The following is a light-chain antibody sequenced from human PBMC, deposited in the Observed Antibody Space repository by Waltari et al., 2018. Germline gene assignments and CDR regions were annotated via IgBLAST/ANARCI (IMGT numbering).Light chain of an antibody. CDR3: QTWGGTTSYV. V-gene: IGLV3-1*01. CDR2: EDR. CDR1: GLADKY. Sequence: SYELSQPPSLSVSPGQTASLTCSGDGLADKYASWYQHKAGQSPVLVIYEDRRRPSEIPARFSASNSGTIATLTITGTQPMDEADYYCQTWGGTTSYVFGTGTRVTVL. J-gene: IGLJ1*01.